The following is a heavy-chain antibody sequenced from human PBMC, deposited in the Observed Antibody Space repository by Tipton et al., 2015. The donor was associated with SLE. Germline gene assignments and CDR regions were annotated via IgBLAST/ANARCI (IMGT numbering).Heavy chain of an antibody. CDR2: IYYRGST. D-gene: IGHD3-16*02. CDR3: ARITFGGVIVFDY. Sequence: TLYLTCTVSGGSISSGGYYWSWIRQHQGKGLEWIGYIYYRGSTYYNPPLKSRVTISVDTSKNQFSLKLSSVTAADTAVYYCARITFGGVIVFDYWGQGTLVTVSS. CDR1: GGSISSGGYY. J-gene: IGHJ4*02. V-gene: IGHV4-31*03.